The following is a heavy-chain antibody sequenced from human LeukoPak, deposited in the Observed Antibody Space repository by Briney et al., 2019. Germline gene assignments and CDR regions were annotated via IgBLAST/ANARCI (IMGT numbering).Heavy chain of an antibody. V-gene: IGHV1-24*01. CDR3: AREGRYSGYDSSFDY. J-gene: IGHJ4*02. D-gene: IGHD5-12*01. Sequence: ASVKVSCMVSGYTLTELSMHWVRQAHGKGSEWMGGFDPEDGEKIYAQTFQGRAIITEDTSTDTAYMELSSLRSEETAVYYCAREGRYSGYDSSFDYWGQGTLVTVSS. CDR1: GYTLTELS. CDR2: FDPEDGEK.